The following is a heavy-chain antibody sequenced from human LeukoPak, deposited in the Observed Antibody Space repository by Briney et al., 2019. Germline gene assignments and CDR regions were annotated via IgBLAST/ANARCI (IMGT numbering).Heavy chain of an antibody. D-gene: IGHD6-6*01. CDR1: GFTFSSYG. CDR2: IRYDGSNK. V-gene: IGHV3-30*02. J-gene: IGHJ4*02. Sequence: PGGSLRLSCAASGFTFSSYGMHWVRQAPGKGLEWVAFIRYDGSNKYYADSVKGRFTISRDSSKNTLYLQMNSLRAEDTAVYYCAKVKAAHDYYFDYWGQGTLVTVSS. CDR3: AKVKAAHDYYFDY.